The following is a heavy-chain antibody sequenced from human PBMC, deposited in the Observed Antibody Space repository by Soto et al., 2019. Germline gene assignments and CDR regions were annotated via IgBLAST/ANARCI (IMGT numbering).Heavy chain of an antibody. CDR2: IFDSGTT. CDR3: ARGSRAGLLWFGELGYWFDP. V-gene: IGHV4-30-4*01. CDR1: GGSITSDYSC. J-gene: IGHJ5*02. D-gene: IGHD3-10*01. Sequence: PSETLSLTCTVSGGSITSDYSCWSWIRQPPGEGLEWIGHIFDSGTTYTNPSLRSQVAISLDTSKNQFSLKLSSVTAADTAVYYCARGSRAGLLWFGELGYWFDPWGQGTLVTVSS.